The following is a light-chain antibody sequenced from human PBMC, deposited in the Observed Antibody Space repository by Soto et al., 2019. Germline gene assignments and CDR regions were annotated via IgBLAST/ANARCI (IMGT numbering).Light chain of an antibody. J-gene: IGLJ1*01. V-gene: IGLV2-14*01. CDR3: SSYTSSTSFY. CDR1: SSDVGGYNY. Sequence: QSVLTQPASVSGSPGQSITISCTGTSSDVGGYNYVSWYQQHPGKAPKLMIYDVTNRPSGVSNRFSGSKSGNTASLTISGLPAEDEADYYCSSYTSSTSFYFVTGTKVTVL. CDR2: DVT.